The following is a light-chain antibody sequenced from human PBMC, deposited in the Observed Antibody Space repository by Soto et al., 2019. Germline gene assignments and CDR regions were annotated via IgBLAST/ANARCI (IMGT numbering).Light chain of an antibody. CDR3: CSYAAGQTLV. Sequence: QSVLTQPPSVSGAPGQRVTISCTGSSSNIGAGYDVHWYQQLPGTAPKLLIYGNSNRPSGVPDRFSGSKSGTSASLAITGLQAEDEADYFCCSYAAGQTLVFGGGTKLTVL. CDR1: SSNIGAGYD. V-gene: IGLV1-40*01. J-gene: IGLJ2*01. CDR2: GNS.